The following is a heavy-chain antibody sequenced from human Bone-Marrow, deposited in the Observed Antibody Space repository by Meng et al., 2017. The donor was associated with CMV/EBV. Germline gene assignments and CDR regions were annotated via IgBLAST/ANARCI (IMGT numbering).Heavy chain of an antibody. CDR2: IIPILGIA. CDR3: ASPPSNHAFDI. V-gene: IGHV1-69*10. D-gene: IGHD6-6*01. J-gene: IGHJ3*02. CDR1: GGTFSSYD. Sequence: SVKVSCKASGGTFSSYDISWVRQAPGQGLEWMGWIIPILGIANYAQKFQGRVTITADKSTSTAYMELSSLRSEDTAVYYCASPPSNHAFDIWGQGTMVTGSS.